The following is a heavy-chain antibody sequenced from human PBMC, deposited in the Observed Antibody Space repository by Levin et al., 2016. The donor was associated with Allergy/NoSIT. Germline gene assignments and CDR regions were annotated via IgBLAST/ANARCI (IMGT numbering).Heavy chain of an antibody. Sequence: VRQMPGKGLEWMGRIDPSDSYTNYSPSFQGHVTISADKSISTAYLQWSSLKASDTAMYYCARVTTVTTRTLDYWGQGTLVTVSS. CDR2: IDPSDSYT. CDR3: ARVTTVTTRTLDY. J-gene: IGHJ4*02. V-gene: IGHV5-10-1*01. D-gene: IGHD4-17*01.